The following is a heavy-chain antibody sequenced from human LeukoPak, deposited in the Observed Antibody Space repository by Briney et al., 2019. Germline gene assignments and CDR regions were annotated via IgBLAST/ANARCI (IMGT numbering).Heavy chain of an antibody. V-gene: IGHV3-23*01. CDR2: ISGSGGDT. J-gene: IGHJ4*02. CDR1: GFTFSTDA. D-gene: IGHD2/OR15-2a*01. CDR3: ARDRTSYEYYFDY. Sequence: PGGSLRLSWAASGFTFSTDAMTWVRQAPGKGLQWVSAISGSGGDTYYEDSVKGRFTISRDNSKNTLYLQMDSLRAEDTAVYYCARDRTSYEYYFDYWGQGTLVTVSS.